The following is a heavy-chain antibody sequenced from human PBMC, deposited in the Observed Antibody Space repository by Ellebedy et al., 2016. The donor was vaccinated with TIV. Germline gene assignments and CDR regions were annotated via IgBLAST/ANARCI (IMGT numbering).Heavy chain of an antibody. V-gene: IGHV3-30*18. J-gene: IGHJ4*02. CDR2: ISYDGSNK. CDR3: AKDGGYSYGYGVGSS. D-gene: IGHD5-18*01. Sequence: GESLKISXAASGFTFSSYGMHWVRPAPGKGLEWVAVISYDGSNKYYADSVKGRFTISRDNSKNTLYLQMNSLRAEDTAVYYCAKDGGYSYGYGVGSSWGQGTLVTVSS. CDR1: GFTFSSYG.